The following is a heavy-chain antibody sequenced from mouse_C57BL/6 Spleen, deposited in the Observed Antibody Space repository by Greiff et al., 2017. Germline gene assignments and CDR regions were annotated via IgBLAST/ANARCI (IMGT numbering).Heavy chain of an antibody. CDR2: IDPSDSYT. CDR1: GYTFTSYW. CDR3: ARRDDYADY. D-gene: IGHD2-4*01. V-gene: IGHV1-69*01. J-gene: IGHJ2*01. Sequence: QVQLKESGAELVMPGASVKLSCKASGYTFTSYWMHWVKQRPGQGLEWIGEIDPSDSYTNYNQKFKGKSTLTVDKSSSTAYMQLSSLTSEDSAVYYCARRDDYADYWGQGTTLTVAS.